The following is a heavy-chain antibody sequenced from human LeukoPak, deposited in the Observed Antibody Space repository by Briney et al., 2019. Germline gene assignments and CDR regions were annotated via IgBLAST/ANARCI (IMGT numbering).Heavy chain of an antibody. D-gene: IGHD3-22*01. V-gene: IGHV1-69*13. J-gene: IGHJ3*02. CDR1: GGTFSSYA. CDR2: IIPIFGTA. Sequence: SVKVSCKASGGTFSSYAISWVRQAPGQGLERMGGIIPIFGTANYAQKFQGRVTITADESTSTAYMELSSLRSEDTAVYYCAALQGYYDSSGYYYGAFDIWGQGTMVTVSS. CDR3: AALQGYYDSSGYYYGAFDI.